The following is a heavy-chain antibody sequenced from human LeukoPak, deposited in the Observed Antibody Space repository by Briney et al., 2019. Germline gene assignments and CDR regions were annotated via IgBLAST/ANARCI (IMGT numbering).Heavy chain of an antibody. V-gene: IGHV3-30-3*01. CDR1: GFTFSSYA. Sequence: GGSLRLSCAASGFTFSSYAMHWVRQAPGKGLEWVAVISYDGSNKYYADSVKGRFTISRDNSKNTLYLQMNSLRAEDTAVFYCASYSSSEEAFDIWGQGTMVTVSS. CDR3: ASYSSSEEAFDI. D-gene: IGHD6-13*01. CDR2: ISYDGSNK. J-gene: IGHJ3*02.